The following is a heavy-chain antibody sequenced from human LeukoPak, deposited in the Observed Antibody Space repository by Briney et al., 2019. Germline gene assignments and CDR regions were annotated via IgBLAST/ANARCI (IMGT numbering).Heavy chain of an antibody. CDR1: GFTFSESY. J-gene: IGHJ3*02. V-gene: IGHV3-11*04. CDR3: ARGYSYGLDI. Sequence: GGSLRLSCAASGFTFSESYMSWIRQAPGKGLEWVSLISSSGSGTYYADSVKGRFTISRDNAKNSLYLQMNSLRAEDTAVYYCARGYSYGLDIWGQGTMVTVSS. CDR2: ISSSGSGT. D-gene: IGHD5-18*01.